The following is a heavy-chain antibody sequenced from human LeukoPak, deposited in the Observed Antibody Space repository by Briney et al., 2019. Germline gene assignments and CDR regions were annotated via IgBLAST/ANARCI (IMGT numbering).Heavy chain of an antibody. J-gene: IGHJ4*02. D-gene: IGHD2-2*01. Sequence: GGSLRLSCAASGFTFDDYAMHWVSQAPGKGLEWVSLISGDGGTTYYTDSVKGRFTISRDNSISSLSLQMNGLRSEDSALYYCAKGDLPELTLLDSWGQGTLVTVSS. CDR1: GFTFDDYA. V-gene: IGHV3-43*02. CDR3: AKGDLPELTLLDS. CDR2: ISGDGGTT.